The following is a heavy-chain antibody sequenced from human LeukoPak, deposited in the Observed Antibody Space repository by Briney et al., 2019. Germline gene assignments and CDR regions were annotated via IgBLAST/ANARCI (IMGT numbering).Heavy chain of an antibody. V-gene: IGHV4-59*01. J-gene: IGHJ4*02. CDR1: GGSIDGYY. D-gene: IGHD3-10*01. CDR2: IYYSGST. Sequence: SETLSLTCTVSGGSIDGYYWSWIRQSPGKGLEWIGYIYYSGSTNYNPSLKSRVTISVDTSKNQFSLKLSSVTAADTAVYYCARSHYYGSGSYPHFDYWGQGTLVTVSS. CDR3: ARSHYYGSGSYPHFDY.